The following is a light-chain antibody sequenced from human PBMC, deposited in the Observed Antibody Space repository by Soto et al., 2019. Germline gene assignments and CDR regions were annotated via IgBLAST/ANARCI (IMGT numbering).Light chain of an antibody. Sequence: EIVLTQSPGTLSLSPGERATLFCRASQSVSSSYLAWYQQKPGQAPRLLIYGASSRATGIPDRFSGSGSGTDFTLTITRLEPEDFEVYYCQQYGTSPPITFGQGTRLEIK. CDR3: QQYGTSPPIT. V-gene: IGKV3-20*01. CDR2: GAS. J-gene: IGKJ5*01. CDR1: QSVSSSY.